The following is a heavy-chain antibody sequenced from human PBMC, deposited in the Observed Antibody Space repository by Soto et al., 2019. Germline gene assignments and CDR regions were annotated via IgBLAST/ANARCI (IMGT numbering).Heavy chain of an antibody. V-gene: IGHV3-49*03. CDR2: IRSKAYGGTT. CDR3: TTSGYYRPSLYYGMDV. Sequence: GWSLRLSCTASVFTFGDYAMSWFRQAPGKGLEWVGFIRSKAYGGTTEYAASVKGRFAISRDDSKSIAYLQMNSLKTEDTAVYYCTTSGYYRPSLYYGMDVWGQGTTVTVSS. CDR1: VFTFGDYA. D-gene: IGHD3-22*01. J-gene: IGHJ6*02.